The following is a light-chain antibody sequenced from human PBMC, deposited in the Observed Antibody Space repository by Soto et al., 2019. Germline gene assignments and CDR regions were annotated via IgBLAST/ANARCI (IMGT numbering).Light chain of an antibody. J-gene: IGKJ1*01. V-gene: IGKV1-5*03. CDR3: QHYNSYSEA. Sequence: DIQVTQSPPTLCASVRDRVNITCRASQTISTWMAWYRQRPGKAPKLLIYKASTLKSGVPSRFSGSGSGTEFTLTISSLQPDDFATYYCQHYNSYSEAFGQGTKVDI. CDR1: QTISTW. CDR2: KAS.